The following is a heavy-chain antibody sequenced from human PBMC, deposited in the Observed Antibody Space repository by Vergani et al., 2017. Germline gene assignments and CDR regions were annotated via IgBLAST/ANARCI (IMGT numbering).Heavy chain of an antibody. CDR3: ARLSYDTTPYLQGGYDC. V-gene: IGHV3-23*01. J-gene: IGHJ4*02. Sequence: EVQLLQSGGGVIQPGGSVRLSCASSGFTFSACPMTWVRQAPGKGLEWVSAISARYPSTYYADSVTGRFTISRDNSKNMLYLQMNSLGAEDTAVYYCARLSYDTTPYLQGGYDCGGQGTLVSVSS. CDR1: GFTFSACP. CDR2: ISARYPST. D-gene: IGHD3-22*01.